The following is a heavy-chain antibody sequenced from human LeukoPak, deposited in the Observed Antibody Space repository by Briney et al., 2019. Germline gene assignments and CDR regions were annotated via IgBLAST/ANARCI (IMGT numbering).Heavy chain of an antibody. J-gene: IGHJ4*02. CDR3: ARGGGYCSGGSCYPFDY. D-gene: IGHD2-15*01. CDR1: GGSISSYY. Sequence: PSETLSLTCTVAGGSISSYYWSWIRQPAGKGLEWIGRIYTSGGTNYNPSLQSRVTMSVDTSKNQFSLKLSSVTAADTAVYYCARGGGYCSGGSCYPFDYWGQGTLVTVSS. V-gene: IGHV4-4*07. CDR2: IYTSGGT.